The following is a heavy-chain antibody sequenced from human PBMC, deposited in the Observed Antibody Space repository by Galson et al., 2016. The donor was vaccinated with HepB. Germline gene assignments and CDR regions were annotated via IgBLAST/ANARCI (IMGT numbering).Heavy chain of an antibody. Sequence: SLRLSCAASGFTFSSYAMSWVRQAPGKGLEWVSGISGSGGGINYADSVKGRFTISRDNSKNMLHLQMNSLRAEDTAVYYCAKDSRLRFLEWLSSYYFDSWGQGTLVTVSS. D-gene: IGHD3-3*01. CDR2: ISGSGGGI. V-gene: IGHV3-23*01. CDR1: GFTFSSYA. CDR3: AKDSRLRFLEWLSSYYFDS. J-gene: IGHJ4*02.